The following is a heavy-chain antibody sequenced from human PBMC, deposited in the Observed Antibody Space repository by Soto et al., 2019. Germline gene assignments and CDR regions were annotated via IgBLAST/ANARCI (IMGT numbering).Heavy chain of an antibody. CDR1: GFTFRTYW. J-gene: IGHJ4*01. V-gene: IGHV3-15*07. D-gene: IGHD3-22*01. Sequence: GGSLRLSCAASGFTFRTYWMHWVRQAPGKGLEWVGRIKSKLDGGTTDFAASVKGRFAISRDDSTHMVYLQMTSLKTEDTAIYYCTTDSYMTTIVVRFDYWGHGTLVTVSS. CDR2: IKSKLDGGTT. CDR3: TTDSYMTTIVVRFDY.